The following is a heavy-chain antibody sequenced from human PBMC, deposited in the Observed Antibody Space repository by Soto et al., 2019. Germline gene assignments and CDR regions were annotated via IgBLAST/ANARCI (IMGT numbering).Heavy chain of an antibody. CDR1: GFTFSNYA. J-gene: IGHJ4*02. CDR3: AKRPLTAAGFDY. CDR2: ITGSGGGT. V-gene: IGHV3-23*01. D-gene: IGHD6-13*01. Sequence: EVQLLESGGGLVQPGGSLRLSCAASGFTFSNYAMTWVRQAPGKGLGWASVITGSGGGTYFVDSVKGRFTISRDNSKNTVYLQMNSLRAEDTAVYYCAKRPLTAAGFDYWGQGTLVTVSS.